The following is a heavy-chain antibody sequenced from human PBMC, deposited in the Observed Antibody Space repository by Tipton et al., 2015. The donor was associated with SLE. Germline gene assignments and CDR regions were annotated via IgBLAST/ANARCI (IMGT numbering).Heavy chain of an antibody. Sequence: TLSLTCAVYGGSFSGYYWSWIRQPTGKGLEWIGEINHSGSTNYNPSLKSRVTISVDTSKNQFSLKVSSVTAADTAVYYCARYGDWGSDYWGQGTLVTVSS. J-gene: IGHJ4*02. V-gene: IGHV4-34*01. CDR2: INHSGST. D-gene: IGHD7-27*01. CDR3: ARYGDWGSDY. CDR1: GGSFSGYY.